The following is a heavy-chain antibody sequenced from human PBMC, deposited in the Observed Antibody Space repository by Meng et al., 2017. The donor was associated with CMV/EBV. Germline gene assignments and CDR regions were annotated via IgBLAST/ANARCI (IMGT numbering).Heavy chain of an antibody. V-gene: IGHV1-69*10. CDR3: AREPSNCSSTSCYLREIDY. Sequence: SVKVSCKASGGTFSSYAISWVRQAPGQGLEWMGGIIPILGIANYAQKFQGRVTITADKSTSTAYMELSSLRSEDTAVYYCAREPSNCSSTSCYLREIDYWGQGTLVTASS. J-gene: IGHJ4*02. D-gene: IGHD2-2*01. CDR1: GGTFSSYA. CDR2: IIPILGIA.